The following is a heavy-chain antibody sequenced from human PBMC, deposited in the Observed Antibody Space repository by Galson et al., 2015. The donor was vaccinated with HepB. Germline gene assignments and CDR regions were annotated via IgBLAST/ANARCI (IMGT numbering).Heavy chain of an antibody. J-gene: IGHJ4*02. CDR1: GFTFSSYG. Sequence: SLRLSCAASGFTFSSYGMHWVRQAPGKGLEWVAVISYDGSNKYYADSVKGRFTISRDNSKNTLYLQMNSLRAEDTAVYYRAKGGTASSGWYFDYWGQGTLVTVSS. CDR3: AKGGTASSGWYFDY. D-gene: IGHD6-19*01. CDR2: ISYDGSNK. V-gene: IGHV3-30*18.